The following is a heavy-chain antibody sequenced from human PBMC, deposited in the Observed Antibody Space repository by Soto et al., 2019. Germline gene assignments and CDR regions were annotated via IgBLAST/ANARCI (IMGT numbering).Heavy chain of an antibody. Sequence: PSETLSLTCTVSGASVSSGDYYWSCIRQPPGKGPEWIGYIYNSGGSYYNPSLKGRLTISIDTSKNQFSLKLNSVTAADTAIYYCVGTGTTDDYWGRGTLVTVSS. CDR2: IYNSGGS. J-gene: IGHJ4*02. CDR1: GASVSSGDYY. CDR3: VGTGTTDDY. D-gene: IGHD4-17*01. V-gene: IGHV4-30-4*01.